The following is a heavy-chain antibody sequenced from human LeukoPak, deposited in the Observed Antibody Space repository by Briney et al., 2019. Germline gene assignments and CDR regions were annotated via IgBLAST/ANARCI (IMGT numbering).Heavy chain of an antibody. CDR2: ISGSGGET. D-gene: IGHD3-10*01. CDR3: AKTRSIMVRGVIDC. CDR1: GFTFSSYA. J-gene: IGHJ4*02. V-gene: IGHV3-23*01. Sequence: GESLRLSCAASGFTFSSYAMTWVRQAPGKGLEWVSVISGSGGETYYADSVRGRFTISRDNSKNTVYLQMNSLRADDTAVYYCAKTRSIMVRGVIDCWGQGTLVTVSS.